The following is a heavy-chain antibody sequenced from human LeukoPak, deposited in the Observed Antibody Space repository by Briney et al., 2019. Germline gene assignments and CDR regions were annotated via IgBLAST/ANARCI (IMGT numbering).Heavy chain of an antibody. CDR2: VSTSGGST. CDR3: AKQAYDSPRTDFDY. D-gene: IGHD3-22*01. J-gene: IGHJ4*02. CDR1: GLTFSRYA. Sequence: GGSLRLSCAASGLTFSRYAMSWVRQASGEGLEWVSGVSTSGGSTYYADSVKGRFTISRDNSKNTLHLQMNSLRAEDTAIYYCAKQAYDSPRTDFDYWGQGTLVTVSS. V-gene: IGHV3-23*01.